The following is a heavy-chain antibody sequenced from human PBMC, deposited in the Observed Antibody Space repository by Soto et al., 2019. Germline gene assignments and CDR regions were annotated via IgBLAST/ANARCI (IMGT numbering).Heavy chain of an antibody. V-gene: IGHV1-2*02. CDR2: ISPNSGVT. J-gene: IGHJ4*02. CDR3: ARDREGYLDY. Sequence: QVQLVQSGAEVKKPGASVKVSCKASGYTFTGYYMHWVRQAPGQGLEWMGWISPNSGVTSYAQKFQGRVTMTRDTSISTIYMERYSLSADDTAVYYWARDREGYLDYWGQGTLVTVSS. CDR1: GYTFTGYY.